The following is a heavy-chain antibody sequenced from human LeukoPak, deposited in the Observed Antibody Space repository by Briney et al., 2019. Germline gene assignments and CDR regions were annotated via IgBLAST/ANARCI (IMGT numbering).Heavy chain of an antibody. J-gene: IGHJ4*02. CDR1: GFSFSDSV. CDR2: ISGDAGVT. V-gene: IGHV3-23*01. CDR3: AKDGCSSTSCYKDY. Sequence: PGGSLRLSCVASGFSFSDSVMSWVRQAPGKGLEWVSAISGDAGVTYYAASVKGRFTISRDNSKNAVYLQMNSLRAEDTAVYYCAKDGCSSTSCYKDYWGQGTQVTVSS. D-gene: IGHD2-2*02.